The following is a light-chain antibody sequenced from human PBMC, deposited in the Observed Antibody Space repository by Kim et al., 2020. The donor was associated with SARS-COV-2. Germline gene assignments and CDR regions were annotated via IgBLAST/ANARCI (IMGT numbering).Light chain of an antibody. CDR2: GAA. CDR1: QSVSSN. CDR3: QQYDDWPPGYT. Sequence: SPCERASLSCRASQSVSSNLAWDQHKPGQPPRLIIYGAARRAAGVPARFSGRGSGTEFTLTISSIQSEDLAVYYCQQYDDWPPGYTFGQGTKLEI. V-gene: IGKV3-15*01. J-gene: IGKJ2*01.